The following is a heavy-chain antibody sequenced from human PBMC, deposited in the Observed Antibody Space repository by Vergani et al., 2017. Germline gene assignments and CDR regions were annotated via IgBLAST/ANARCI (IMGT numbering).Heavy chain of an antibody. CDR2: INPSGGST. D-gene: IGHD2-2*01. Sequence: QVPLVQSGAEVKKPGASVKVSCKASGYTFTSYYMHWVRQAPGQGLEWMGIINPSGGSTSYAQKFQGRVTMTRDTSTSTVYMELSSLRSEDTAVYYCARDSRYCCSTSCYVGRDWFDPWGQGTLVTVSS. V-gene: IGHV1-46*01. J-gene: IGHJ5*02. CDR1: GYTFTSYY. CDR3: ARDSRYCCSTSCYVGRDWFDP.